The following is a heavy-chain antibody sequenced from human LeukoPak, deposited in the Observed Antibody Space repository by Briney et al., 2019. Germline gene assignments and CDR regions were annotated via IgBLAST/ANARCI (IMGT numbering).Heavy chain of an antibody. V-gene: IGHV4-39*07. Sequence: SETLSLTCTVSGGSISSSSYYWGWIRQPPGKGLEWIGSIYYSGSTYYNPSLKSRVTISVDTSKNQFSLKLSSVTAADTAVYYCARGRYSGYAAMYYFDYWGQGTLVTVSS. J-gene: IGHJ4*02. CDR2: IYYSGST. D-gene: IGHD5-12*01. CDR3: ARGRYSGYAAMYYFDY. CDR1: GGSISSSSYY.